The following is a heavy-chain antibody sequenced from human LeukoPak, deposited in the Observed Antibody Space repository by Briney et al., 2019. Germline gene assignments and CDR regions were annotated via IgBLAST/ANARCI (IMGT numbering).Heavy chain of an antibody. CDR1: GGSVSSGSYY. CDR3: ARNAGYSDLNY. CDR2: IYRSGAT. V-gene: IGHV4-39*07. D-gene: IGHD3-22*01. Sequence: PSETLSLTCTVSGGSVSSGSYYWTWVRQPPGKGLEWIGEIYRSGATNYNPSLKSRVTVSLDKSKNQFSLRLNSVTAADTAIYYCARNAGYSDLNYWGQGVLVTVSS. J-gene: IGHJ4*02.